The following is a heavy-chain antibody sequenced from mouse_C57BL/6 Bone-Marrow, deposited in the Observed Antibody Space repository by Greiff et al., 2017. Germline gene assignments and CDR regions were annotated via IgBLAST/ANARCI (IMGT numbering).Heavy chain of an antibody. V-gene: IGHV1-55*01. J-gene: IGHJ2*01. CDR3: ARSTTVVDY. CDR2: IYPGSGST. Sequence: QVQLQQPGAELVKPGASVTMSCTASGYTFTSYWITWVKQRPGQGLEWIGDIYPGSGSTNYNEKFKSKATLTVDTSSRTAYMQLSSLTSEDSAVYYCARSTTVVDYWGQGTTLTVSS. CDR1: GYTFTSYW. D-gene: IGHD1-1*01.